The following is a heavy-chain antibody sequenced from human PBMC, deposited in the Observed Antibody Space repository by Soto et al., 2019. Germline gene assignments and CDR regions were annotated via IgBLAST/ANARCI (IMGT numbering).Heavy chain of an antibody. J-gene: IGHJ3*02. Sequence: GGSLRLSCAASGFTFSNAWMSWVRQAPGKGLEWVGRIKSKTDGGTTDYAAPVKGRFTISRDDSKNTLYLQMNSLKTEDTAGYYCTTAATTGTTKTAFDIWGQGTMVTVSS. CDR3: TTAATTGTTKTAFDI. D-gene: IGHD1-1*01. V-gene: IGHV3-15*01. CDR2: IKSKTDGGTT. CDR1: GFTFSNAW.